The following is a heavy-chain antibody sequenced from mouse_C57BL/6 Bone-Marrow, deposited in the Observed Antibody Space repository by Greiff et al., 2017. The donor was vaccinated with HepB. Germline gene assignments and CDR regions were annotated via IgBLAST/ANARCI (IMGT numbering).Heavy chain of an antibody. CDR1: GYTFTSYW. CDR3: AQGVLGSYFDV. Sequence: QVQLQQSGAELVKPGASVKLSCKASGYTFTSYWMHWVKQRPGQGLEWIGMIHPNSGSTNYNEKFKSKATLTVDKSSSTAYMQLSSLTSEDSAVYYCAQGVLGSYFDVWGTGTTVTVSS. CDR2: IHPNSGST. J-gene: IGHJ1*03. V-gene: IGHV1-64*01. D-gene: IGHD4-1*01.